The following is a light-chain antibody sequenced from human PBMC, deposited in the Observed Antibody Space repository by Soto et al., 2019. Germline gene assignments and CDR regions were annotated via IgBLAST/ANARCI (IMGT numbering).Light chain of an antibody. J-gene: IGLJ3*02. V-gene: IGLV1-40*01. CDR1: SSNIGAGYD. CDR2: DNN. Sequence: QSVLTQPPSVSGAPGQRVTISCTGSSSNIGAGYDVHWYQQLPGTAPKLLMFDNNNRPSGVPDRFSGSRSATSASLAITGLQAEDEADYYCQSYDSSLSWVFGGGTKVTVL. CDR3: QSYDSSLSWV.